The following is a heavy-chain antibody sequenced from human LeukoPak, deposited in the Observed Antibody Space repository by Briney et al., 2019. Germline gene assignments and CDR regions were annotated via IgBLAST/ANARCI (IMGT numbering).Heavy chain of an antibody. V-gene: IGHV3-30*18. D-gene: IGHD3-10*01. J-gene: IGHJ5*02. CDR3: AKSGGNWFDP. CDR1: GFTFSSYG. Sequence: GGSLRLSCAASGFTFSSYGMHWVRQDPGKGLEWVAVISYDGSNKYYADSVKGRFTISRDNSKNTLYLQMNSLRAEDTAVYYCAKSGGNWFDPWGQGTLVTVSS. CDR2: ISYDGSNK.